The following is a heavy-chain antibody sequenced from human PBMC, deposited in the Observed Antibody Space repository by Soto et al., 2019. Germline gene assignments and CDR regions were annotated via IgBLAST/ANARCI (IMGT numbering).Heavy chain of an antibody. CDR1: GGTFSSYA. J-gene: IGHJ6*02. CDR2: IIPIPGTA. D-gene: IGHD2-2*01. V-gene: IGHV1-69*01. Sequence: QVQLVQSGAEVKKPGSSVKVSCKASGGTFSSYAISWVRQAPGQGLEWMGGIIPIPGTANYAQKFQGRVTITADESTSTASMELSSLRSEDTAVYYCARSQGSSTSLDIYYYYYYGMDVWGQGTTVTVSS. CDR3: ARSQGSSTSLDIYYYYYYGMDV.